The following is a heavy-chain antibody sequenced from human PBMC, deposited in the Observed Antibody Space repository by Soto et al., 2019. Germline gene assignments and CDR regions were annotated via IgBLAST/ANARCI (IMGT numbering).Heavy chain of an antibody. V-gene: IGHV1-18*01. CDR1: GYTFTSYG. J-gene: IGHJ5*02. CDR2: ISAYNGNT. CDR3: ARDLTALGYSGSPGPFHP. D-gene: IGHD1-26*01. Sequence: ASVKVSCKASGYTFTSYGISWVRQAPGQGLEWMGWISAYNGNTNYAQKLQGRVTMTTDTSTSTAYMELRSLRSDDTAVYYCARDLTALGYSGSPGPFHPWGQGTLVTVSS.